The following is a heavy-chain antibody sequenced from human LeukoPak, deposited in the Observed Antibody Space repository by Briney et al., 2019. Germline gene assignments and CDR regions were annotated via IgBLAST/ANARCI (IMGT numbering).Heavy chain of an antibody. CDR3: AAGDSSGDDAFDI. V-gene: IGHV1-8*01. J-gene: IGHJ3*02. D-gene: IGHD3-22*01. Sequence: ASVKVSCKASGYTFTSYDINWVRQAPGQGLEWMGWMNPNSGNTGYAQKFQGRVTMTRDTSISTAYMELSSLRSEDTAVYYCAAGDSSGDDAFDIWGQGTMVTVSS. CDR1: GYTFTSYD. CDR2: MNPNSGNT.